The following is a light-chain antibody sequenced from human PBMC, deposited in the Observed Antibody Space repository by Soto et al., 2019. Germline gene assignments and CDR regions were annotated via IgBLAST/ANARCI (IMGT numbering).Light chain of an antibody. V-gene: IGLV2-14*01. CDR3: SSFTSRTTVL. J-gene: IGLJ2*01. CDR2: EVS. CDR1: SNDVGGYNY. Sequence: QSALTQPASVSGSPGQSITISCTGTSNDVGGYNYVSWYQQHPGKAPKLMMYEVSNRPSGVSDRFSGSKSGNTASLIISGLLAEDEADYYFSSFTSRTTVLFGGGTKVTVL.